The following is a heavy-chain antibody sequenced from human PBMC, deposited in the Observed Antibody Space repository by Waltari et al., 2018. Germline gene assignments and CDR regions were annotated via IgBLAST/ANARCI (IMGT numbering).Heavy chain of an antibody. CDR1: GGSISSGSYY. Sequence: QVQLQESGPGLVKPSQTLSLTCIVSGGSISSGSYYWSWIRQPAGKGLEWIGYIYTSGSTNYHPSLKSRVTISVDTSKNQFSLKLSSVTAADTAVYYCARDLGGYDSSGYDYWGQGTLVTVSS. D-gene: IGHD3-22*01. CDR2: IYTSGST. V-gene: IGHV4-61*09. J-gene: IGHJ4*02. CDR3: ARDLGGYDSSGYDY.